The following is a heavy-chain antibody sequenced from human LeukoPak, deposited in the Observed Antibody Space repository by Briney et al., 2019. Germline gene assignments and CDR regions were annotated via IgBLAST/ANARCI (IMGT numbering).Heavy chain of an antibody. CDR2: INPSGGST. Sequence: ASVKVSCKASGYTFTSYYMHWVRQAPGQGLEWMGIINPSGGSTSYAQKFQGRVTMTRDTSTSTVYMELSSLRPEDTAVYYCARVGLQFSVLYSFDYWGQGTLVTVSS. CDR1: GYTFTSYY. D-gene: IGHD5-24*01. CDR3: ARVGLQFSVLYSFDY. J-gene: IGHJ4*02. V-gene: IGHV1-46*01.